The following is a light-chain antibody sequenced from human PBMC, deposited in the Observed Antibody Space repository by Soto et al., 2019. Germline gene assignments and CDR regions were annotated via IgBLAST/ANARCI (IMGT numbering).Light chain of an antibody. J-gene: IGKJ2*01. CDR2: AAS. CDR3: QQLISYHLYT. Sequence: IKLTQSPSSMSASVGDRVTITCRASQGISSYLAWYQQKPGKATKLLLYAASTLQSGVPSRFSGSGSGTDFTLSINSLQPEDFAADCCQQLISYHLYTFGQGTKLESK. CDR1: QGISSY. V-gene: IGKV1-9*01.